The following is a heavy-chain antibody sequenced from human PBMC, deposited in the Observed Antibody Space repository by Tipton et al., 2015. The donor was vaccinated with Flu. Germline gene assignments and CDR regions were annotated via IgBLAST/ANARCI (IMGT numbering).Heavy chain of an antibody. D-gene: IGHD6-6*01. Sequence: TLSLTCAVSGYSISSSNWRGWIRQPPGKGLEWIGYIYYSGSTYYNPSLKSRVTMSVDTSKTQFSLKLTSVTAVDTAVYYCAMTPYSSSSTDAFDIWGQGTMVTVSS. V-gene: IGHV4-28*01. CDR1: GYSISSSNW. CDR3: AMTPYSSSSTDAFDI. CDR2: IYYSGST. J-gene: IGHJ3*02.